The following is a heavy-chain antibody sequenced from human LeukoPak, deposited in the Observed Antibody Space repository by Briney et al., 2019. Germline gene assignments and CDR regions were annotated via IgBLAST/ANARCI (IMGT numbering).Heavy chain of an antibody. V-gene: IGHV3-30-3*01. Sequence: GGSLRLSWAASGFTFSNYAMHWVRQAPGKGLEWVAVISYDGSNEYYADSVKGRFTVSRDNSKNTLYLLVNSLRAEDTAVYYCARPTQQLILLHPTFDPWGQGTLVTVSS. CDR2: ISYDGSNE. CDR1: GFTFSNYA. CDR3: ARPTQQLILLHPTFDP. D-gene: IGHD6-13*01. J-gene: IGHJ5*02.